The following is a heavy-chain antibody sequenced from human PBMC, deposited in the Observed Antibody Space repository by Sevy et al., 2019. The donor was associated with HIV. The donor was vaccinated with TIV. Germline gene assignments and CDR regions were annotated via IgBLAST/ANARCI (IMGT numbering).Heavy chain of an antibody. CDR2: ISSSSSTI. Sequence: GGSLRLSCAASGFAFSSYSMNWVRQAPGKGLEWVSYISSSSSTIYYTDSVKGRFTISRDSAKNSLYLQMNSLRAEDTAVYYCARLSGYSSSWSYFDYWGQGTLVTVSS. CDR1: GFAFSSYS. J-gene: IGHJ4*02. CDR3: ARLSGYSSSWSYFDY. D-gene: IGHD6-13*01. V-gene: IGHV3-48*01.